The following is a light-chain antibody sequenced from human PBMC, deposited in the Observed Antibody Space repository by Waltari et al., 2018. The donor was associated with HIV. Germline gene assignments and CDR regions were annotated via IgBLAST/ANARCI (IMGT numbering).Light chain of an antibody. J-gene: IGKJ4*01. CDR3: QQYDKIPPLT. Sequence: DIQLTQSPSSLSTSVGDRVTITCQASQDISNSLNWYQQKPGKAPKLLIYDASKLETGVPSRFSGSASGTDFTFTISSLQPEDIATYYCQQYDKIPPLTFGGGTKVEIK. V-gene: IGKV1-33*01. CDR1: QDISNS. CDR2: DAS.